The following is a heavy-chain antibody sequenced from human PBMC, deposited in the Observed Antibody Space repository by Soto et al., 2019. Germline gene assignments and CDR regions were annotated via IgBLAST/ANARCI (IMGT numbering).Heavy chain of an antibody. V-gene: IGHV4-39*01. Sequence: QLQLQESGPGLVKPSETLSLTCTVSGGSISSSSYYWGWIRQPPGKGLEWIGSIYYSGSTYYNPSLKRLATITVDTSRNQCSLKLSSVTAADTAVYYCAGREGKRSGYYSYWGQGTLVTVSS. D-gene: IGHD3-22*01. J-gene: IGHJ4*02. CDR1: GGSISSSSYY. CDR3: AGREGKRSGYYSY. CDR2: IYYSGST.